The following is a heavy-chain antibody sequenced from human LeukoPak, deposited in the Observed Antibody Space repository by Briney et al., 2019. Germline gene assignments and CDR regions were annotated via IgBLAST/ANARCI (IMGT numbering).Heavy chain of an antibody. J-gene: IGHJ3*02. CDR3: AREGQLSGSYFPGASDI. Sequence: ASVKVSCKASGYTFTGYYMHWVRQAPGQGLEWMGWINPNSGGTNYAQKFQGRVTMTRDTSISTAYMELSRLRSDDTAVYYCAREGQLSGSYFPGASDIWGQGTMVTVSS. D-gene: IGHD1-26*01. CDR2: INPNSGGT. V-gene: IGHV1-2*02. CDR1: GYTFTGYY.